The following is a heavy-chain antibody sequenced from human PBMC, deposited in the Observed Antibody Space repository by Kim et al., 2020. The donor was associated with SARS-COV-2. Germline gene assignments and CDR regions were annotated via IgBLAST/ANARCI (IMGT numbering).Heavy chain of an antibody. CDR2: GNP. Sequence: GNPTYAQGFTGRFVFSLDTSVSTAYLQISSLKAEDTAVYYCAREDSDFDYWGQGTLVTVSS. CDR3: AREDSDFDY. V-gene: IGHV7-4-1*02. J-gene: IGHJ4*02.